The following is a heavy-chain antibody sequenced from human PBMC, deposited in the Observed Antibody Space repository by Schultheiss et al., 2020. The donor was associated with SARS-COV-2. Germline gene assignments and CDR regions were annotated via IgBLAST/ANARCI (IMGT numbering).Heavy chain of an antibody. D-gene: IGHD3-22*01. CDR2: IYDSGST. V-gene: IGHV4-61*01. CDR3: ASRSYYEAMDN. J-gene: IGHJ4*02. Sequence: SETLSLTCTVSGASVSSGSDYWSWIRQPPGKGLEWIVYIYDSGSTNYNPSLKSRVTMSVDTAKKQFSLRVNSVTAADTAVYFCASRSYYEAMDNWGQGTLVTVAS. CDR1: GASVSSGSDY.